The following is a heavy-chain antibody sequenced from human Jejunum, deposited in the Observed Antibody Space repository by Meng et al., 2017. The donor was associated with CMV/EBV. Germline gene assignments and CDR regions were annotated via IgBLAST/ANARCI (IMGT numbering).Heavy chain of an antibody. CDR2: ISVSSTDI. V-gene: IGHV3-21*01. CDR1: GLTVSRDT. D-gene: IGHD2-21*01. Sequence: GLTVSRDTMNWVRQAQGGGLEWVSSISVSSTDIYYADSVKGRFTVSRDNAKNSLYLQMSSLRADDTAVYYCARDGFAVIAPRAFDIWGQGTMVTVSS. J-gene: IGHJ3*02. CDR3: ARDGFAVIAPRAFDI.